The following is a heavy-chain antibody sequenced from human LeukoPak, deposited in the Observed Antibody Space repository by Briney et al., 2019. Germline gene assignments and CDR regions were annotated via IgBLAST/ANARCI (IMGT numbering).Heavy chain of an antibody. CDR2: ISSSSSYI. D-gene: IGHD6-19*01. Sequence: PGGSLRLSCAASGFTFSSYSMNWVRQAPGKGLEWVSSISSSSSYIYYADSVKGRFTISRDNSKNTLYLQMNSLRAEDTAVYYCAKDSPRVPGIVRSDYWGQGTLVTVSS. CDR3: AKDSPRVPGIVRSDY. CDR1: GFTFSSYS. V-gene: IGHV3-21*04. J-gene: IGHJ4*02.